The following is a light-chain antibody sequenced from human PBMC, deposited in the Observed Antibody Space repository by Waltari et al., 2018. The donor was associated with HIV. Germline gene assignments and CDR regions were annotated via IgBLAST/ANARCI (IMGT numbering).Light chain of an antibody. V-gene: IGLV3-21*02. CDR3: QVWDKSYREAV. CDR2: DDP. CDR1: NIGNNP. J-gene: IGLJ2*01. Sequence: SYVLTQAPSLSVAPGQTATFTCGNIGNNPVQLYRQRPGQAPVLVVFDDPYRSPGIPARLSGATSGSQATLTITRVEVGDEADYFCQVWDKSYREAVFGGGTQLTVL.